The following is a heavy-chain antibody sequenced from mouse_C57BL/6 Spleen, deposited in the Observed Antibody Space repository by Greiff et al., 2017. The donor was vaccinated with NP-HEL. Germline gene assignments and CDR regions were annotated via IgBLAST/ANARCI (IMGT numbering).Heavy chain of an antibody. CDR3: ARGGTPFDY. V-gene: IGHV1-69*01. Sequence: VKLQQSGAELVMPGASVKLSCKASGYTFTSYWMHWVKQRPGQGLEWIGEIDPSDSYTNYNQKFKGKSTLTVDKSSSTAYMQLSSLTSEDSAVYYCARGGTPFDYWGQGTTLTVSS. J-gene: IGHJ2*01. CDR1: GYTFTSYW. D-gene: IGHD4-1*01. CDR2: IDPSDSYT.